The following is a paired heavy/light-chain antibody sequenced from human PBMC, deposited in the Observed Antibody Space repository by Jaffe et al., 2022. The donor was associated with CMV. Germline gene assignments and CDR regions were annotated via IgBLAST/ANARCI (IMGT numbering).Heavy chain of an antibody. Sequence: QVQLVQSGVEVKKPGASVKVSCKASGYTFTSYGVSWVRQAPGQGLEWMGWISGDNGNTQYAQMFQGRVTMTTDTSTSTVYMELRSLRSDDTAVYYCARDYHDSSRFEPWGQGTLVTVSS. CDR3: ARDYHDSSRFEP. CDR2: ISGDNGNT. D-gene: IGHD3-22*01. V-gene: IGHV1-18*04. CDR1: GYTFTSYG. J-gene: IGHJ5*02.
Light chain of an antibody. CDR1: SSDVGGYNY. J-gene: IGLJ3*02. V-gene: IGLV2-14*03. Sequence: QSALTQPASVSGSPGQSITVSCTGTSSDVGGYNYVSWYQQHPGKAPKLMIYDVSNRPSGVSNRFSGSKSGNTASLTISGLQAEDEADYYCSSFTSRTSWVFGGGTKLTVL. CDR3: SSFTSRTSWV. CDR2: DVS.